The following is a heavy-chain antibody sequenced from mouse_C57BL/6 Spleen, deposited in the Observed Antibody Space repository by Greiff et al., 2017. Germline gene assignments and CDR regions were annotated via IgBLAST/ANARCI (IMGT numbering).Heavy chain of an antibody. CDR2: IDPSDSYT. D-gene: IGHD2-4*01. V-gene: IGHV1-69*01. J-gene: IGHJ4*01. Sequence: VQLQQPGAELVMPGASVKLSCKASGYTFTSYWMHWVKQRPGQGLEWIGEIDPSDSYTNYNQKFKGKSTLTVDKSSSTAYMQLSSLTSEGSAVYYCAGSELRHCAMDYWGQGTSVTVSS. CDR1: GYTFTSYW. CDR3: AGSELRHCAMDY.